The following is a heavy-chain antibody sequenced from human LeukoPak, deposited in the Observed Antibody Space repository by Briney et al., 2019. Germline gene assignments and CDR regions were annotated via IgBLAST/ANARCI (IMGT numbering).Heavy chain of an antibody. CDR1: EFSFSSYG. J-gene: IGHJ4*02. CDR2: LRYDGTNK. V-gene: IGHV3-33*01. D-gene: IGHD3-22*01. CDR3: ARARNNYDSSGFSALDY. Sequence: GESLKISCAAPEFSFSSYGMHWVRRALGKGLQWVASLRYDGTNKYHADSVKGRFTISRDNSQSTLYLQMNSLRAEDTAVYYCARARNNYDSSGFSALDYWGQGTLVTVSS.